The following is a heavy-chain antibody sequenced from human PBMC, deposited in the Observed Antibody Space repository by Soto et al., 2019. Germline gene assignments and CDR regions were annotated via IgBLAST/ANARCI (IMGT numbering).Heavy chain of an antibody. CDR2: INNGGST. J-gene: IGHJ4*02. D-gene: IGHD2-8*02. CDR3: ARDKFTGLFDY. CDR1: GGSFSGYY. Sequence: QVQLQQWGAGLLKPSETLSLTCAVYGGSFSGYYWTWIRQPPGTGLEWIGEINNGGSTNYSPSLKIRVTISVDTSKNQFSLKLTSVTAADTAVYYCARDKFTGLFDYWGQGTLVTVSS. V-gene: IGHV4-34*01.